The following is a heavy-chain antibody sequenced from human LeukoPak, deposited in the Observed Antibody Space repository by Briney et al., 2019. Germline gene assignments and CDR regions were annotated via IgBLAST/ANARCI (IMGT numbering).Heavy chain of an antibody. CDR2: ISWNSGSI. CDR1: GFTFDDYA. CDR3: AKSSGSSWYANWFDP. V-gene: IGHV3-9*03. Sequence: GRSLRLSCAASGFTFDDYAMHWVRQAPGKGLEWVSGISWNSGSIGYADSVKGRFTISRYNAKNSLYLEMNSLRAEDMALYYCAKSSGSSWYANWFDPWGQGTLVTVSS. J-gene: IGHJ5*02. D-gene: IGHD6-13*01.